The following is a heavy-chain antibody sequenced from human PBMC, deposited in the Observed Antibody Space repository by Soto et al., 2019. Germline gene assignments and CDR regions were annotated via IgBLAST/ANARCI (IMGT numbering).Heavy chain of an antibody. J-gene: IGHJ4*01. CDR1: GFTFSNYA. Sequence: EVQLLESGGGLVQPGGSLRLSCAASGFTFSNYAMNWVRQTPGKGLEWVSSISGSGGRPYYEDSGKGRSTISIDNSKNTLYLQMNRLRADDTAVYYCAKGAGRKATSGYHRFGYWGQGSLVAVSS. V-gene: IGHV3-23*01. CDR2: ISGSGGRP. D-gene: IGHD3-3*01. CDR3: AKGAGRKATSGYHRFGY.